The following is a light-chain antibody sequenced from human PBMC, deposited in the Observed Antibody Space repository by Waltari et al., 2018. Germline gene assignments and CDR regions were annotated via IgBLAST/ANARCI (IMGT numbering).Light chain of an antibody. CDR1: QTVLHTSNNKNH. Sequence: DIVMSQSPDSLAVSLGERATINCKSSQTVLHTSNNKNHLGWYQQKPGQPPKLRIYWACARESGVPDRFSGSGSGTDFTLTINSLQAEDVAVYYCQQYHTIPYTFGQGTKLEIK. V-gene: IGKV4-1*01. J-gene: IGKJ2*01. CDR2: WAC. CDR3: QQYHTIPYT.